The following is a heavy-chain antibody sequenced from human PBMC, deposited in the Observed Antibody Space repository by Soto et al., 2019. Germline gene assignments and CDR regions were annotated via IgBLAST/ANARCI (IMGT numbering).Heavy chain of an antibody. Sequence: EVQLLESGGGLVQPGGSLRLSCAASGCTFSSYAMSWVRQAPGKGLERVSVISGSGGSTYYADSVKGRFTISRDNSKNTLNLQMNSLRAEDTAVYYWARRGSGSYYDYWGQGTLVTVSS. D-gene: IGHD1-26*01. CDR1: GCTFSSYA. V-gene: IGHV3-23*01. CDR2: ISGSGGST. CDR3: ARRGSGSYYDY. J-gene: IGHJ4*02.